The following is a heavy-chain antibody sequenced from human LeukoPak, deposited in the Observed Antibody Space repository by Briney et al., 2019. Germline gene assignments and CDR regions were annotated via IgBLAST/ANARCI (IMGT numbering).Heavy chain of an antibody. CDR2: TYYRSKWYN. V-gene: IGHV6-1*01. Sequence: SPTLSLTCAISGDXVSSNGAAWNWIRQSPSRCLEWLRRTYYRSKWYNDYAVSVKSRITINPDTSMNQFSLQLNSVTPEDTAVYHCVREGSYFDYWGQGTLVIVSS. J-gene: IGHJ4*02. CDR3: VREGSYFDY. CDR1: GDXVSSNGAA.